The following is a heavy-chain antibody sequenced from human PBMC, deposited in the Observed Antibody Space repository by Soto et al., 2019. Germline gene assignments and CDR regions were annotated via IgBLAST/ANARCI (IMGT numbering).Heavy chain of an antibody. CDR2: ISGSDGRT. CDR1: GSTFSSSA. Sequence: WGSLRLSCASSGSTFSSSAMNWVRQAPGKGLEWVSVISGSDGRTYYADSVKGRFTISRDNSKNTLYLDMNSLRAEDTAVYYCAKSININWKNWFDPWGQGTLVTVSS. J-gene: IGHJ5*02. CDR3: AKSININWKNWFDP. V-gene: IGHV3-23*01. D-gene: IGHD1-1*01.